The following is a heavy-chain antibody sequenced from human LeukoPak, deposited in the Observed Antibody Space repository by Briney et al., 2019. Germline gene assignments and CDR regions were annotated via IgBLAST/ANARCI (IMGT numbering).Heavy chain of an antibody. CDR3: ARLSYHYYGSGSYYNVGHSYYYYYYMDV. CDR2: VNLSVGST. D-gene: IGHD3-10*01. J-gene: IGHJ6*03. Sequence: GASVKVSCKTSGYTFTSFYIHWVRQAPGQGLEWMGIVNLSVGSTNYAQKFQGRVSMTRDMSTTTVYMELIGLTPDDTAMYYCARLSYHYYGSGSYYNVGHSYYYYYYMDVWGKGTTVTVSS. V-gene: IGHV1-46*01. CDR1: GYTFTSFY.